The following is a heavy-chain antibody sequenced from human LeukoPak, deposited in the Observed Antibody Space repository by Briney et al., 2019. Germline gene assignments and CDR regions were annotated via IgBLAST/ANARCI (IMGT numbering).Heavy chain of an antibody. D-gene: IGHD2-2*02. V-gene: IGHV3-7*01. CDR3: ARNTAAIVLRYFYFYMDV. CDR1: GFTFSSYW. J-gene: IGHJ6*03. Sequence: PGGSLRLSCAASGFTFSSYWMHWVRQAPGKGLEWVANIKVDGSEEYYVDSVKGRFTISRDNAKSSLYLQMNSLRAEDTAVYYCARNTAAIVLRYFYFYMDVWGKGTTVTVSS. CDR2: IKVDGSEE.